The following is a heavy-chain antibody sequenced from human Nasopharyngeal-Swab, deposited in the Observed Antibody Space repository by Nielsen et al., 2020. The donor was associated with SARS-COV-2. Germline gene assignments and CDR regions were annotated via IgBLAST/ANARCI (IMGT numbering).Heavy chain of an antibody. CDR1: GFTFSSYA. Sequence: GGSLRLSCAASGFTFSSYAMSWVRQAPGKGLEWVSAISGSGGSTYYADSVKGRFTISRGNAKNSLYLQMNSLRDEDTAVYYCARDPGYSSSWYYNWFDPWGQGTLVTVSS. CDR2: ISGSGGST. V-gene: IGHV3-23*01. D-gene: IGHD6-13*01. CDR3: ARDPGYSSSWYYNWFDP. J-gene: IGHJ5*02.